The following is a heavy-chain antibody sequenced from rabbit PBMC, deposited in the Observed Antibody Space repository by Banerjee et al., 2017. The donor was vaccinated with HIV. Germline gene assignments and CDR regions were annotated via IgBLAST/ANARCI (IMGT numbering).Heavy chain of an antibody. Sequence: QQQLVESGGGLVKPGASPTLTCTASGFSFSSGYDVCWVRQAPGKGLEWIAFIYNGDGSTYYASWAKGRFTISKTSSTTVTLQMTSLTAADTATYFCARADSGTGYWKLWGQGTLVTVS. V-gene: IGHV1S45*01. D-gene: IGHD1-1*01. CDR1: GFSFSSGYD. CDR3: ARADSGTGYWKL. CDR2: IYNGDGST. J-gene: IGHJ3*01.